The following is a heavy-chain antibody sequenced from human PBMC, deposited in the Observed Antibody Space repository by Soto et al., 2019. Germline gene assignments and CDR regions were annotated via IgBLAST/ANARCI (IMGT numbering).Heavy chain of an antibody. J-gene: IGHJ6*02. CDR3: GRVPLDGNYANGVDV. Sequence: DVQLVESGGGLVQPGGSLRLSCAASGFNFNTYWMYWVRQAPGKGLEWVANTDRDGSRKNYVDSVKGRFIISRDNAKNSLFLQMNSLRAEDTAVYYCGRVPLDGNYANGVDVWGQGTTVTVSS. CDR2: TDRDGSRK. V-gene: IGHV3-7*03. CDR1: GFNFNTYW. D-gene: IGHD4-17*01.